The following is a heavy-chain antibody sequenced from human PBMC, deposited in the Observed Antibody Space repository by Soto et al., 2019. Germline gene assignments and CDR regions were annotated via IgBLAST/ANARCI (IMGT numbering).Heavy chain of an antibody. CDR3: ATXEKPVPPTH. V-gene: IGHV3-7*01. CDR1: GFTFSGFW. D-gene: IGHD2-15*01. Sequence: GSLRLSCAASGFTFSGFWMSWVRQAPGKGPEWVANIRQDGNEIYYLDSVRGRFTISRDNAKNSLYLQMSSLRVEDTVLYFSATXEKPVPPTHWAQGSLVPVSS. CDR2: IRQDGNEI. J-gene: IGHJ4*02.